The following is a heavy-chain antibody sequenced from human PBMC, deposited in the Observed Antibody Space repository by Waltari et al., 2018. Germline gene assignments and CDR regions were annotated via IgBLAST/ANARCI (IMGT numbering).Heavy chain of an antibody. J-gene: IGHJ5*02. Sequence: QVQLQESGPGLVKPSETLSLTCTVSGGSISSHYWSWIRQPPGKGLEWIGYIYYSGSTNYNPSLKSRVTISVDTSKNQCSLKLSSVTAADTAVYYCARGVVVVAATTGDWFDPWGQGTLVTVSP. CDR1: GGSISSHY. CDR3: ARGVVVVAATTGDWFDP. CDR2: IYYSGST. D-gene: IGHD2-15*01. V-gene: IGHV4-59*11.